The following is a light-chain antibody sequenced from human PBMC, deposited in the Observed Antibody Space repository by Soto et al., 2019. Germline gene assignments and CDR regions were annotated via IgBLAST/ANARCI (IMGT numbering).Light chain of an antibody. CDR1: QSISSW. V-gene: IGKV1-5*01. CDR3: QQYNSYQRT. CDR2: DAS. Sequence: DIQMTQSPSTLSASVGDRVTITCRASQSISSWLAWYQQKPGKAPKLLIYDASSLESGVPSRFSGSGSGTEFTLTISSLQPDDFETYYCQQYNSYQRTFGQGTKVDIK. J-gene: IGKJ1*01.